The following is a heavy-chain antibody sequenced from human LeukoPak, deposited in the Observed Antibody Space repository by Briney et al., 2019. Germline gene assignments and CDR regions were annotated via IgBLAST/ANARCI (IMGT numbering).Heavy chain of an antibody. CDR3: ARVAVPGILAAGRGHFDY. CDR1: SGPISNYH. J-gene: IGHJ4*02. CDR2: FYFSGST. D-gene: IGHD6-13*01. V-gene: IGHV4-59*13. Sequence: SETLSLTCTVSSGPISNYHWSWIRQPPGKGLEGIGPFYFSGSTNYNPSLKRRATISVDTSKYQFSLKLNAVTAADTAVYYCARVAVPGILAAGRGHFDYWGQGTLVTVSS.